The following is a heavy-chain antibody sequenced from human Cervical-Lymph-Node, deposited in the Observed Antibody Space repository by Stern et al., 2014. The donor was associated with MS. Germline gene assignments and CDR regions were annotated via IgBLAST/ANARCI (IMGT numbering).Heavy chain of an antibody. CDR1: GFSLSTGGMC. J-gene: IGHJ4*02. V-gene: IGHV2-70*01. CDR2: IDWDGDK. D-gene: IGHD1/OR15-1a*01. CDR3: ARIRGTARLIDY. Sequence: QINLKESGPALVKPTQTLTLTCTFSGFSLSTGGMCVIRNRQPPGQALEWLGLIDWDGDKYYRSPLRTRLTISKDTFKNQVVLTMTNMDPVDTATYYCARIRGTARLIDYWGQGTLVTVSS.